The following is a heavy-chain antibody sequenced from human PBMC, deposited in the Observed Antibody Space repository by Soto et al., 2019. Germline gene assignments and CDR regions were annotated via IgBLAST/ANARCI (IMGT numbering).Heavy chain of an antibody. CDR1: VFGFASFS. V-gene: IGHV3-23*01. Sequence: HPGGSLRLSCTTSVFGFASFSMTWVRQAPGKGLEWVATISGSDGKTYYADSVKGRFSISRDTSRNTLYLQMNSLRADDTAIYYCAKWSYLDYWGQGTRVTVSS. CDR3: AKWSYLDY. J-gene: IGHJ4*02. D-gene: IGHD3-3*01. CDR2: ISGSDGKT.